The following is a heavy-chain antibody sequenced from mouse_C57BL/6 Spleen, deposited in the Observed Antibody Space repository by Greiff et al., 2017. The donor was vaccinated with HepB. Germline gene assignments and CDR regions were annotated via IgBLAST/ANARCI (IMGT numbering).Heavy chain of an antibody. J-gene: IGHJ2*01. CDR2: IYPGSGST. V-gene: IGHV1-55*01. D-gene: IGHD1-3*01. CDR3: ARKGGVKEAYFDY. Sequence: QVQLQQPGPELVKPGASVKISCKASGYTFTSYWITWVKQRPGQGLEWIGDIYPGSGSTNYNQKFKSKATLTVDTSSSTAYMQLSSLTSEDSAVYYCARKGGVKEAYFDYWGQGTPLTVSA. CDR1: GYTFTSYW.